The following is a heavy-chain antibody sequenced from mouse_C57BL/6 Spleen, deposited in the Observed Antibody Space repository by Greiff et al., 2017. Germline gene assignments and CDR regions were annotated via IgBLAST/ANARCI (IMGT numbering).Heavy chain of an antibody. CDR2: FYPGSGSI. V-gene: IGHV1-62-2*01. CDR3: ARHEGELGYWYFHV. Sequence: QVQLQQSGAELVKPGASVKLSCKASGYTFTEYTIHWVKQRSGQGLEWIGWFYPGSGSIKYNEKFKDKGTLTADKSSSPVYMERSRLTSEDSAVYFCARHEGELGYWYFHVWGTGATGTASS. J-gene: IGHJ1*03. CDR1: GYTFTEYT. D-gene: IGHD4-1*01.